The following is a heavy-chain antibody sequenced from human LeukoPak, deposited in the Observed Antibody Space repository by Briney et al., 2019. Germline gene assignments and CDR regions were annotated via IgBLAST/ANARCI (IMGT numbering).Heavy chain of an antibody. CDR2: ISGSGGST. Sequence: GGSLRLSCAASGFTFSSYAMSWVLQAPGKGLEWVSAISGSGGSTYYADSVKGRFTISRDNSKNTLYLQMNSLRAEDTAVYYCAKVLGGSGSYYNALDYWGQGTLVTVSS. CDR1: GFTFSSYA. V-gene: IGHV3-23*01. CDR3: AKVLGGSGSYYNALDY. D-gene: IGHD3-10*01. J-gene: IGHJ4*02.